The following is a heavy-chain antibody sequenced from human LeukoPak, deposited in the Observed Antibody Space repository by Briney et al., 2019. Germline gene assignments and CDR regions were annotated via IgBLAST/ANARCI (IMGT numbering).Heavy chain of an antibody. D-gene: IGHD6-19*01. J-gene: IGHJ4*02. CDR1: GGSFSGYY. V-gene: IGHV4-34*01. CDR2: INHSGST. CDR3: ARGGGIAVAGD. Sequence: SETLSLTCAVYGGSFSGYYWSWIRQPPGKGLEWIGEINHSGSTNYNPSLKSRVTISVDTSRTQFSLKLTSVTAADTGVYYCARGGGIAVAGDWGQGTLVTVSS.